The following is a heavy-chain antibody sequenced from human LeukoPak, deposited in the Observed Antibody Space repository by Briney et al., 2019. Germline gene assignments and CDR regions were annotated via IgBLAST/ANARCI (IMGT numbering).Heavy chain of an antibody. CDR2: ISGSGGST. CDR3: ATMGYDFWSGYWPDY. V-gene: IGHV3-23*01. D-gene: IGHD3-3*01. J-gene: IGHJ4*02. Sequence: SGGSLRLSCAASGFTFSSYGMSWVRQAPGKGLEWVSTISGSGGSTDYADSVKGRFTISRDNSKNTLYLQMDSLGAEDTAEYYCATMGYDFWSGYWPDYWGQGTLVTVSS. CDR1: GFTFSSYG.